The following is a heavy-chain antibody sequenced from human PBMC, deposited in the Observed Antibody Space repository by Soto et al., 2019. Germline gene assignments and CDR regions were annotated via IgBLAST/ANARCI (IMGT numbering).Heavy chain of an antibody. CDR1: GGSISSSNW. J-gene: IGHJ6*02. D-gene: IGHD3-22*01. CDR2: IYHSGST. V-gene: IGHV4-4*02. Sequence: QVQLQESGPGLVKPSGTLSLTCAVSGGSISSSNWWSWVRQPPGKGLEWIGEIYHSGSTNYNPSLKSRVTISVDKSKNQFSLKLRSVTAADTAVYYCARDSRPNYYDSSGYYWGDYYYGMDVWGQGTTVTVSS. CDR3: ARDSRPNYYDSSGYYWGDYYYGMDV.